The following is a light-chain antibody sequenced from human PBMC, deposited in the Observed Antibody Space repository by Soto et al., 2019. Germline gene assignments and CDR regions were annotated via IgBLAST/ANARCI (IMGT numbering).Light chain of an antibody. V-gene: IGKV3-20*01. CDR1: QRVSNNY. J-gene: IGKJ1*01. CDR3: QQYGNSPRT. Sequence: ENVLTQSPGTLSLSPGERATLSCRASQRVSNNYLAWYQLRPGLAPRLLIYGASSRVPGIPIRFSGSGSGTDFTLTISRLEPEDFAMYYCQQYGNSPRTFGQGTKVEIK. CDR2: GAS.